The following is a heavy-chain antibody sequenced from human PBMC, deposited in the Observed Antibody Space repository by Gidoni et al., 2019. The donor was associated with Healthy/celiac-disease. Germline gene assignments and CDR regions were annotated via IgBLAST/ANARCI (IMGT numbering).Heavy chain of an antibody. Sequence: EVQLVAYAGVVVPQGASLRLSCAAPVFPFDDYTMHSVRQAPGKGLEWVALSSWDGGSTYYADSVKGRFTISRDNSKNSLYLQMNSLRTEDTAWYYCAKGGQLVGDAFDIWGQGTMVTVSS. D-gene: IGHD6-6*01. CDR1: VFPFDDYT. J-gene: IGHJ3*02. CDR3: AKGGQLVGDAFDI. CDR2: SSWDGGST. V-gene: IGHV3-43*01.